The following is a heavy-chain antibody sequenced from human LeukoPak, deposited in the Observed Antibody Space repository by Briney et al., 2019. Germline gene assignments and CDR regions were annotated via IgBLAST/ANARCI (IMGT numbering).Heavy chain of an antibody. CDR2: IKSKSDGATT. Sequence: KTGGSLRLSCAASGFNFSNAWMSWVRQAPGKGLEWVGRIKSKSDGATTDYAAPVKGKFTISRDDSKNTLYLQMNSLKTEDTAVYYCARYCSSISCYKPPWGQGTLVTVSS. J-gene: IGHJ5*02. CDR3: ARYCSSISCYKPP. V-gene: IGHV3-15*01. CDR1: GFNFSNAW. D-gene: IGHD2-2*02.